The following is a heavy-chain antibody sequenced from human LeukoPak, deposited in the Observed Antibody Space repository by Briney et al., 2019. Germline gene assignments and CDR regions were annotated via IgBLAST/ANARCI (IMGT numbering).Heavy chain of an antibody. CDR2: IYTGGNT. D-gene: IGHD4-17*01. CDR3: ARGTVTAPDY. V-gene: IGHV3-53*01. CDR1: GFTVSATY. Sequence: GGSLRLSCAASGFTVSATYMNWVRQAPGKGLEWVSIIYTGGNTYYADSVKGRFTISGDISKNTLYLQMNSLRAEDTAVYYCARGTVTAPDYWGQGTLVTVSS. J-gene: IGHJ4*02.